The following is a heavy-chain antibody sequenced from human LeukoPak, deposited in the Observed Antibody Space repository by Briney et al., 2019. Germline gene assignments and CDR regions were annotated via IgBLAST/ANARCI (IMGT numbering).Heavy chain of an antibody. CDR3: ARLAYVIGWFDP. CDR2: FYPSGSS. D-gene: IGHD2-21*01. J-gene: IGHJ5*02. Sequence: SETLSHTCTVSGGSISSNYWSWIRQPPGKGLEWIGYFYPSGSSYYNPSLKSRVTISVDTSKNQFSLKLSSVTAADTAVYYCARLAYVIGWFDPWGQGTLVTVSS. CDR1: GGSISSNY. V-gene: IGHV4-4*09.